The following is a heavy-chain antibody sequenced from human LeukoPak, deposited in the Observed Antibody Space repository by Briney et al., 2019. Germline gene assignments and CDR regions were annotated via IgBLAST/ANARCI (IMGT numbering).Heavy chain of an antibody. D-gene: IGHD3/OR15-3a*01. Sequence: GGSLRLSCAVSGFSFRNSWMHWVRQAPRKGLVWVSRINSDGTTTYYADSVKGRFTISRDNAKNTLFLQMNSLRPENTALYYCASDPYLANFWTGYPHYWGQGTLVTVSS. CDR3: ASDPYLANFWTGYPHY. CDR1: GFSFRNSW. J-gene: IGHJ4*02. CDR2: INSDGTTT. V-gene: IGHV3-74*01.